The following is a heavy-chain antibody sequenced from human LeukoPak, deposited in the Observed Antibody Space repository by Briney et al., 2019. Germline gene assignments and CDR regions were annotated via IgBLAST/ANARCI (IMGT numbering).Heavy chain of an antibody. CDR3: ARGAETATLPDY. D-gene: IGHD5-24*01. CDR2: IWSDASNK. J-gene: IGHJ4*02. CDR1: GFTFGAYA. V-gene: IGHV3-33*08. Sequence: PGGSLRLSCAASGFTFGAYAMNWVRQAPGKGLEWVAAIWSDASNKYYADSVKGRFTISRDNSKNTLYLQMNSLRDGDTAVYYCARGAETATLPDYWGQGALVTVS.